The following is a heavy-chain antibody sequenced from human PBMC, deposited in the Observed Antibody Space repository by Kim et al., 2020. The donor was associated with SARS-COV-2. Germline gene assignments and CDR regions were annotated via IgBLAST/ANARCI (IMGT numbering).Heavy chain of an antibody. V-gene: IGHV3-48*03. Sequence: GGSLRLSCAASGFTFSSYEMNWVRQAPGKGLEWVSYISSTGSSKYYADSVKGRFLISRDNAKNSLYLQMNSLRAEDTAIYYCARDQPDITLFGVVIGPCDYWGHGNPVTVSS. D-gene: IGHD3-3*01. CDR2: ISSTGSSK. J-gene: IGHJ4*03. CDR1: GFTFSSYE. CDR3: ARDQPDITLFGVVIGPCDY.